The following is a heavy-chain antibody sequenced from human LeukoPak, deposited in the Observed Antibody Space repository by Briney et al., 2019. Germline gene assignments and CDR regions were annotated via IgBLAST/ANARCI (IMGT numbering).Heavy chain of an antibody. CDR3: ARRIDEYSSSIYFDS. J-gene: IGHJ4*02. D-gene: IGHD6-6*01. CDR1: GYRFSHFW. CDR2: IYPDDSDT. V-gene: IGHV5-51*01. Sequence: GESLKISCKGSGYRFSHFWVGWVRQVPGKGLEWMGIIYPDDSDTRYSPSLQGQVTISADKSISTAYLQWSSLQASDTAMYYCARRIDEYSSSIYFDSWGQGTLVTVSS.